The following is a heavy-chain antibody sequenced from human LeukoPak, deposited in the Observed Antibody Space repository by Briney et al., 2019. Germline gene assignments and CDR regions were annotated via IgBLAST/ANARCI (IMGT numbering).Heavy chain of an antibody. CDR2: ISAYNGNT. J-gene: IGHJ5*02. CDR1: GYPFTDYG. Sequence: ASVKVSCKASGYPFTDYGIGWVRQAPGQGPEWMGWISAYNGNTNYAQKIQGRVTMTTDPSTSTVYMELKSLRSDDTAVYHCARRFKQDVLGTTMGWFDPWGQGTLITVSS. V-gene: IGHV1-18*01. CDR3: ARRFKQDVLGTTMGWFDP. D-gene: IGHD1-26*01.